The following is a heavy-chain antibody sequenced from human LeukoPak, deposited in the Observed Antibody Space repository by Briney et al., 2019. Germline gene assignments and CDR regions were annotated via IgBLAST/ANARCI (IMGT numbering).Heavy chain of an antibody. J-gene: IGHJ4*02. D-gene: IGHD2-2*02. V-gene: IGHV3-66*01. CDR3: AKYCSSTSCYTRDGGY. Sequence: GGSLRLSCAASGFTVSSNYMSWVRQAPGKGLEWVSVIYSGGSTYYADSVKGRFTISRDNSKNTLYLQMNSLRAEDTAVYYCAKYCSSTSCYTRDGGYWGQGTLVTVSS. CDR2: IYSGGST. CDR1: GFTVSSNY.